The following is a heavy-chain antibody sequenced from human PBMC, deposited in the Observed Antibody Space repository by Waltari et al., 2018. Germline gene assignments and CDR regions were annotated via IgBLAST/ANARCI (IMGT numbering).Heavy chain of an antibody. CDR1: GYTLTELS. Sequence: QVQLVQSGAEVKKPGASVKVSCKVSGYTLTELSMHWVRQAPGQGPEWMGGIIPIFGTANYAQKFQGRVTITADESTSTAYMELSSLRSEDTAVYYCARAGGIAAAGTWFDPWGQGTLVTVSS. V-gene: IGHV1-69*13. J-gene: IGHJ5*02. CDR2: IIPIFGTA. D-gene: IGHD6-13*01. CDR3: ARAGGIAAAGTWFDP.